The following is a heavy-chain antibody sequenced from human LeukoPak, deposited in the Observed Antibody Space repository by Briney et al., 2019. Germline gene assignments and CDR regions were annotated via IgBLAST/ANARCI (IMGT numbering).Heavy chain of an antibody. J-gene: IGHJ4*02. CDR1: GVTFSIYA. CDR3: AKDRPNYYGSNGHYYRRDSDY. CDR2: ITNSGDGT. Sequence: AESLRLSCAASGVTFSIYALSWVRQAPGKGLQWVSSITNSGDGTYYADSVKGRFTISRDNSENRLYLQMNSLRVEDTVVYFCAKDRPNYYGSNGHYYRRDSDYWGQGTLVTVSS. V-gene: IGHV3-23*01. D-gene: IGHD3-22*01.